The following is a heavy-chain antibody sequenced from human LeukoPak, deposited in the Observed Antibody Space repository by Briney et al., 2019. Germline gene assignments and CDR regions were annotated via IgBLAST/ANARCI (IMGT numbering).Heavy chain of an antibody. V-gene: IGHV3-23*01. J-gene: IGHJ4*02. CDR1: GFTFGDYA. D-gene: IGHD6-19*01. CDR3: AKEDGGSGWYEGYDY. CDR2: ISGSGGST. Sequence: PGGSLRLSCTASGFTFGDYAMSWVRQAPGKGLEWVSAISGSGGSTYYADSVKGRFTISRDNPKNTLYLQMNSLRAEDTAVYYCAKEDGGSGWYEGYDYWGQGTLVTVSS.